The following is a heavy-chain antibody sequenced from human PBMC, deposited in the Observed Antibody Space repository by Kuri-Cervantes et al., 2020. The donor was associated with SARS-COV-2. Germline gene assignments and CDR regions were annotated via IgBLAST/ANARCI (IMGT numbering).Heavy chain of an antibody. V-gene: IGHV4-39*07. Sequence: SETLSLTCTVSGGSISSSSYYWGWIRQPPGKGLEWIGSIYYSGSTYYNPSLKSRVTISVDTSKNQFSLKLSSVTAADTAVYYCARATAMAPYYYYYYYMDVWGKGTTVTVSS. D-gene: IGHD5-18*01. CDR3: ARATAMAPYYYYYYYMDV. J-gene: IGHJ6*03. CDR2: IYYSGST. CDR1: GGSISSSSYY.